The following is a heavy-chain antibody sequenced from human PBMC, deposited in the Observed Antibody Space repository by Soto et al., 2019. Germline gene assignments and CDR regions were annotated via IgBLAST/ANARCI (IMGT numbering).Heavy chain of an antibody. CDR1: GCTVSSTY. D-gene: IGHD3-22*01. CDR3: ARDLNVYGLSGYYYY. Sequence: EVLLVETGGGLIQPGGSLRLSCAASGCTVSSTYMSWVRQAPGNGLEWVSIIYRGGSPHYAPSVKGRFTISRDNSKNTLYLKMTSLRSADTAVYYCARDLNVYGLSGYYYYWGQGTLVTVSP. J-gene: IGHJ4*02. CDR2: IYRGGSP. V-gene: IGHV3-53*02.